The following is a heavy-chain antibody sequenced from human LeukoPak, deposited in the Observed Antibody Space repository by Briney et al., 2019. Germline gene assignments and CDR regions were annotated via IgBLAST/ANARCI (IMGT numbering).Heavy chain of an antibody. CDR1: GGSISSYY. CDR3: ARPRIAADYDAFDI. D-gene: IGHD6-13*01. J-gene: IGHJ3*02. Sequence: SETLSLTCTVSGGSISSYYWSWIRQPPGKGLEWIGYIYYSGSTNYNPSLKSRVTISVDTSKNQFSLKLSSVTAADTAVYYCARPRIAADYDAFDIWGQGTMVTVSS. V-gene: IGHV4-59*08. CDR2: IYYSGST.